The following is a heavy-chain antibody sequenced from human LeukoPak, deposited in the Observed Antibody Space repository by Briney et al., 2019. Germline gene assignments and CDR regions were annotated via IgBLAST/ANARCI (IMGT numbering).Heavy chain of an antibody. CDR3: ARDYGDYRLFDY. J-gene: IGHJ4*02. D-gene: IGHD4-17*01. Sequence: PGGSLRLSCAASGFTFSSYDMSWVRQAPGKGLDWVSAISGNGGSTYYADSVKGRFTISRDNSKNTLYLQMNSLRAADTAVYYCARDYGDYRLFDYWGQGTLVTVSS. V-gene: IGHV3-23*01. CDR1: GFTFSSYD. CDR2: ISGNGGST.